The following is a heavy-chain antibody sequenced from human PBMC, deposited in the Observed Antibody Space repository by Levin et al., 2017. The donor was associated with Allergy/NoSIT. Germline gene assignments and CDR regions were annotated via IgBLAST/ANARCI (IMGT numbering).Heavy chain of an antibody. D-gene: IGHD2-8*02. CDR2: ISSSSSYT. J-gene: IGHJ4*02. V-gene: IGHV3-11*03. Sequence: GGSLRLSCAASGFTFSDYYMSWIRQAPGKGLEWVSYISSSSSYTNYADSVKGRFTISRDNAMNSLYLQMNSLRAEDTAVYYCARGCGPPWWRTQNYYFDYWGQGTLVTVSS. CDR1: GFTFSDYY. CDR3: ARGCGPPWWRTQNYYFDY.